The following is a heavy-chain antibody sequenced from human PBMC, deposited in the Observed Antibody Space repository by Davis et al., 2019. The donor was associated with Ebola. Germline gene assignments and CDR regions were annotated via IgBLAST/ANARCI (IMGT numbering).Heavy chain of an antibody. D-gene: IGHD4/OR15-4a*01. Sequence: HTGGSLRLSCVTSEIEMSINAMAWVRQAPGEGLVWVSRVSPDGSTTNYADSVKGRFTISRDNAKNTLYLQMNNLRAEDTAVYFCARGLWGAPPGMDVWGQGTTVTVSS. CDR1: EIEMSINA. CDR3: ARGLWGAPPGMDV. V-gene: IGHV3-74*01. J-gene: IGHJ6*02. CDR2: VSPDGSTT.